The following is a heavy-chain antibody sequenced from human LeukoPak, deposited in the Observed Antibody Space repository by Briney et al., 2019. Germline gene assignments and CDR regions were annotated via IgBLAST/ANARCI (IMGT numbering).Heavy chain of an antibody. Sequence: GRSLRLSCAASGFTFSNGWTSWVRQAPGNGLEWVGCIKSKSERGTTDYAAPVKGRFTISRDGSTNTVYLHMNSLKTEDTAVYFCTSNLYCSTSSCYTLDNWGQGTLVAVSP. CDR1: GFTFSNGW. V-gene: IGHV3-15*01. CDR3: TSNLYCSTSSCYTLDN. J-gene: IGHJ4*02. D-gene: IGHD2-2*02. CDR2: IKSKSERGTT.